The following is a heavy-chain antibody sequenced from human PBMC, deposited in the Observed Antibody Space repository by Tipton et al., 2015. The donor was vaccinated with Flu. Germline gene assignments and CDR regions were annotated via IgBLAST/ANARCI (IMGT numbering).Heavy chain of an antibody. V-gene: IGHV4-38-2*01. CDR3: ARRDYSNYVSEPHNWFDP. CDR2: VHRSGNG. J-gene: IGHJ5*01. Sequence: TLSLTCSVSGDSIGSPYFWGWIRKPQGGGLEWIGNVHRSGNGYYKPSLKIRVSISVDTSKNQFSLELTSVTAADTAVYYCARRDYSNYVSEPHNWFDPWGQGILVTASS. D-gene: IGHD4-11*01. CDR1: GDSIGSPYF.